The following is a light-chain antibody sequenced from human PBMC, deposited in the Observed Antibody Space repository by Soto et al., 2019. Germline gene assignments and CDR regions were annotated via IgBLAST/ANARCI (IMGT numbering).Light chain of an antibody. CDR2: DAS. CDR1: QSISSW. V-gene: IGKV1-5*01. J-gene: IGKJ5*01. Sequence: DIQMTQSPSTLSASVGDRITITCRASQSISSWLAWYQQKPGKAPKLLIYDASSLESGVPSRFSGSGSVTEFTLTISSLQPDDFATYYCQQYNSYSLITFGQGTRLEIK. CDR3: QQYNSYSLIT.